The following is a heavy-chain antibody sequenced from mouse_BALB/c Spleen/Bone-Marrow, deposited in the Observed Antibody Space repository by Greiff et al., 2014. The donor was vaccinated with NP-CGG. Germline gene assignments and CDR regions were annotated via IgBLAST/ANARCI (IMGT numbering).Heavy chain of an antibody. CDR3: AREGYDPWFAY. CDR1: GYTFTSYW. J-gene: IGHJ3*01. Sequence: VQLQQSXAELAKPGASVKMSCKASGYTFTSYWMHWVKQRPGQGLEWIGYINPSTGYTEYNQKFKDKATLTADKSSSTAYMQLSSLTSEDSAVYYCAREGYDPWFAYWGQGTLVTVSA. CDR2: INPSTGYT. V-gene: IGHV1-7*01. D-gene: IGHD2-14*01.